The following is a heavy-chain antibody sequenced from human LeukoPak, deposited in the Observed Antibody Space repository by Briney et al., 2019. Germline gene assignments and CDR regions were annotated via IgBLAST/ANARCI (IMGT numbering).Heavy chain of an antibody. Sequence: AESLRLSCAASGFTFSSYCMRWVRQPPGKGLEWVAVISYDGSNKYYADSMRDRFTISRDKSKNTMFLQMNRVRPEDTAVYCCAKDPEWLAAYCYDCGMDVWGQRTTVTVSS. CDR2: ISYDGSNK. CDR1: GFTFSSYC. CDR3: AKDPEWLAAYCYDCGMDV. V-gene: IGHV3-30*18. J-gene: IGHJ6*02. D-gene: IGHD6-19*01.